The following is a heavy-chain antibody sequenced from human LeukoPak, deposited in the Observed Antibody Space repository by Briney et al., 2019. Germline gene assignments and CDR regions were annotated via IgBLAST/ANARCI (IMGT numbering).Heavy chain of an antibody. CDR3: ARDGQQRARDYYYYYGMDV. CDR2: TYYRSKWYN. D-gene: IGHD6-25*01. Sequence: SQTLSLTCAISGDSVSSNSAAWNWIRQSPSRGLEWLGRTYYRSKWYNDYAVSVKRRVTINPDTSKNQFSLQLNSVTPEDTAVYYCARDGQQRARDYYYYYGMDVWGQGTTVTVSS. J-gene: IGHJ6*02. V-gene: IGHV6-1*01. CDR1: GDSVSSNSAA.